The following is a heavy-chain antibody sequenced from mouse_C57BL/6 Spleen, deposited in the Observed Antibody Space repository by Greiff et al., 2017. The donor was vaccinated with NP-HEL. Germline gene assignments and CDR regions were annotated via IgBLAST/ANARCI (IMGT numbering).Heavy chain of an antibody. CDR3: ARYYGSSCWYFDV. Sequence: QVQLQQSGAELARPGASVKLSCKASGYTFTSYGISWVKQRTGQGLEWIGEIYPRSGNTYYNEKFKGKATLTADKSSSTAYMELLSLTSEDSAVYFCARYYGSSCWYFDVWGTGTTVTVSS. D-gene: IGHD1-1*01. V-gene: IGHV1-81*01. J-gene: IGHJ1*03. CDR2: IYPRSGNT. CDR1: GYTFTSYG.